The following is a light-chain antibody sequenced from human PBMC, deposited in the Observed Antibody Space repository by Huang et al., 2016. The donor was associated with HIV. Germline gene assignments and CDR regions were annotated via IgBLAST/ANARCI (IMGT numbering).Light chain of an antibody. CDR3: QQRSNWLT. Sequence: VLTQSPATLSLCPGERATLSCRASQSVSTYLAWYQQSPGQAPRLLIYDASNRATGIPARFSGSGSGTDFTRTISSLEPEDFAVYYCQQRSNWLTFGGGTKV. V-gene: IGKV3-11*01. CDR1: QSVSTY. CDR2: DAS. J-gene: IGKJ4*01.